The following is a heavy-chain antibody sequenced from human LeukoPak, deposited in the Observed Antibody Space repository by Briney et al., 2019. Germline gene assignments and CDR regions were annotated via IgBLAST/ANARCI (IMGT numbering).Heavy chain of an antibody. V-gene: IGHV3-30*02. CDR2: IRYDGSNK. CDR1: GFSFSSYG. Sequence: PGGSLRLSCGASGFSFSSYGMHWVRQAPGKGLEWVAFIRYDGSNKYYADSVKGRFTISRDNSKNTLYLQMNSLRAEDTAVYYCAKVISRYYYYYMDVWGKGTTVTVSS. D-gene: IGHD3-3*02. J-gene: IGHJ6*03. CDR3: AKVISRYYYYYMDV.